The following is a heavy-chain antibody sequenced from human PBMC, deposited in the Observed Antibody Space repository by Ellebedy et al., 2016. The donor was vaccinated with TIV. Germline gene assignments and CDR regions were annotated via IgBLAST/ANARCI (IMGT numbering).Heavy chain of an antibody. Sequence: SETLSLXXTVSGGSVSTSSYYWGWIRQPPGKGLEWIGTIYYSGSTYYNPSLKSRVTISVDTSKNQFSLKLSSVTAADTAVYYCARALVVVPAAMGDYYYYGMDVWGQGTTVTVSS. CDR2: IYYSGST. CDR1: GGSVSTSSYY. V-gene: IGHV4-39*07. J-gene: IGHJ6*02. CDR3: ARALVVVPAAMGDYYYYGMDV. D-gene: IGHD2-2*01.